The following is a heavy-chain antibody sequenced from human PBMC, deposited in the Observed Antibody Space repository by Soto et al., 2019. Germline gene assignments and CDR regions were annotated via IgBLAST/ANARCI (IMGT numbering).Heavy chain of an antibody. D-gene: IGHD2-15*01. V-gene: IGHV3-7*04. CDR3: ARAVVVAAYSNSYYGMDV. CDR1: GFTFSSYW. Sequence: PGGALRLSCAASGFTFSSYWMSWVRQAPGKGLEWVANIKQDGSEKYYVDSVKGRFTISRDNAKNSLYLQMNSLRAEDTAVYYCARAVVVAAYSNSYYGMDVWGQGTTVNVSS. J-gene: IGHJ6*02. CDR2: IKQDGSEK.